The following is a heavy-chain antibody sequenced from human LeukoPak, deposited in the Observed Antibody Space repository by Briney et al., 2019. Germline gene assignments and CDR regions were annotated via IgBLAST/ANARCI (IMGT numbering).Heavy chain of an antibody. D-gene: IGHD3-9*01. CDR3: AKDTSAGYYYFDY. J-gene: IGHJ4*02. Sequence: GGSLRLSCAASGFTFSSYAMSWFRQAPGKGLEWVSVISNSGGSTYYADSVKGRFTISRDNSKNTLYLQMNSLRAEDTAVYYCAKDTSAGYYYFDYWGQGTLVTVSS. CDR1: GFTFSSYA. V-gene: IGHV3-23*01. CDR2: ISNSGGST.